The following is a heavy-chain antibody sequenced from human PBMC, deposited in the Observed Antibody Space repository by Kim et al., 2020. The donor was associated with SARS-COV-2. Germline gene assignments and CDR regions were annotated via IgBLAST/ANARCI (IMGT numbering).Heavy chain of an antibody. J-gene: IGHJ6*02. V-gene: IGHV3-23*01. CDR1: GFTFSSYA. CDR3: AKVRARLLGYYYYGMDV. Sequence: GGSLRLSFAASGFTFSSYAMSWVRQAPGKGLEWVSAISGSGGSTYYADSVKVRFTISRDNSKNTLYLQMNSLRAEDTAVYYCAKVRARLLGYYYYGMDVWGQGTTVTVSS. D-gene: IGHD2-8*02. CDR2: ISGSGGST.